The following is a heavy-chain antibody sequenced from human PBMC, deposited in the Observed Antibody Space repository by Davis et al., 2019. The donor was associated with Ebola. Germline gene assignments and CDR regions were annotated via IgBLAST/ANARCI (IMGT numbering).Heavy chain of an antibody. CDR3: ARTDDSSGYYLYYYYGMDV. D-gene: IGHD3-22*01. J-gene: IGHJ6*02. CDR2: IIPILGIA. CDR1: GGTFSSYA. Sequence: SVKVSCKASGGTFSSYAISWVRQAPGQGLEWMGRIIPILGIANYAQKFQGRVTITADKSTSTAYMELSSLRSEDTAVYYCARTDDSSGYYLYYYYGMDVWGQGTTVTVSS. V-gene: IGHV1-69*04.